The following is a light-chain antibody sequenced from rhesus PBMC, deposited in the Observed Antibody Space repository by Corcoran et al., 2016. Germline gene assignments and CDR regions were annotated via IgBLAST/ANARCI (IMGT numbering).Light chain of an antibody. CDR1: KNIYSD. J-gene: IGKJ2*01. Sequence: DIQMTQSPSALSASVGDRVTFSCRASKNIYSDLAWYQQKPGKTPKLLIYATSSLQPGIPSRFSGSGSGTDFTLTISSRQPEDSAAYYCQHYYDNPYSFGQGTKVEIK. CDR2: ATS. V-gene: IGKV1S12*01. CDR3: QHYYDNPYS.